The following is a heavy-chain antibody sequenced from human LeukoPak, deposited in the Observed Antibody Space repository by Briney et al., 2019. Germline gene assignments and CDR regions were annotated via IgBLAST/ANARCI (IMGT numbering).Heavy chain of an antibody. CDR1: GYTFTSYG. CDR2: ISAYNVNT. J-gene: IGHJ6*02. CDR3: ARDPLIYYYGSGSYYNEDDYYYGMDV. V-gene: IGHV1-18*01. Sequence: ASVKVSCKASGYTFTSYGISWVRQAPGQGLEWMGWISAYNVNTNYAQKLQGRVTMTTDTSTSTAYMELRSLRSDDTAVYYCARDPLIYYYGSGSYYNEDDYYYGMDVWGQGTTVTVSS. D-gene: IGHD3-10*01.